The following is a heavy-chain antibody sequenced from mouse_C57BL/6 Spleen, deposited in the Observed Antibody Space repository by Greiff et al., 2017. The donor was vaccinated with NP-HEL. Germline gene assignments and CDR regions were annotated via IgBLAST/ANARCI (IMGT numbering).Heavy chain of an antibody. J-gene: IGHJ1*03. CDR1: GYAFSSYW. CDR2: IYPGDGDT. CDR3: SRVRVPLWYFYV. V-gene: IGHV1-80*01. D-gene: IGHD2-14*01. Sequence: QVQLKQSGAELVKPGASVKISCKASGYAFSSYWMNWVKQRPGKGLEWIGQIYPGDGDTNYNGKCKGKATLTADKSSSTAYMQLSSLTSEDSAVYVCSRVRVPLWYFYVWGTGTTVTVSS.